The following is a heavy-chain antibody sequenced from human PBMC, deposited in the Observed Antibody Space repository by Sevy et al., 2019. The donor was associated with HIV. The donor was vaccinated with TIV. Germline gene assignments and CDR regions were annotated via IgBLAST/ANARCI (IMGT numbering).Heavy chain of an antibody. V-gene: IGHV4-39*01. Sequence: SETLSLTCTVSGGSITSSGHYWGWIRQSPGKGLEWIGAVYYVGNSYANPSLTSLVTISADTSKNLFSLSLTSLTAADTAIYYCARVAGGENYDYGIDVWGLGTSVTVSS. CDR1: GGSITSSGHY. CDR2: VYYVGNS. J-gene: IGHJ6*02. CDR3: ARVAGGENYDYGIDV. D-gene: IGHD2-21*01.